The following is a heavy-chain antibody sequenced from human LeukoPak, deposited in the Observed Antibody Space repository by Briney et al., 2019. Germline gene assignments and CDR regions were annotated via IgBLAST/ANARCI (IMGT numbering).Heavy chain of an antibody. D-gene: IGHD6-25*01. CDR1: GGTFSSYA. V-gene: IGHV1-69*06. Sequence: ASVKVSCKASGGTFSSYAISWGRQAPGQGLEWMGGIIPIFGTANYAQKFQGRVTITADKSTSTAYMELSSLRSEDTAVYYCARTMGIAASYNWFDPWGQGTLVTVSS. CDR2: IIPIFGTA. J-gene: IGHJ5*02. CDR3: ARTMGIAASYNWFDP.